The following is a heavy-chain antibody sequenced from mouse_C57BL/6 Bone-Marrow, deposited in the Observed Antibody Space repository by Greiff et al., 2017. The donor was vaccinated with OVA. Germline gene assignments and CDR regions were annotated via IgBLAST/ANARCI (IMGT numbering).Heavy chain of an antibody. D-gene: IGHD2-4*01. V-gene: IGHV1-72*01. CDR1: GSTFTSYW. CDR2: IDPNRGGT. Sequence: VQLQQPGAELVKPGASVKLSCKASGSTFTSYWLHWVKQRPGRGLEWIGRIDPNRGGTKYNEKFKSKAPLTVDKPSSTAYMQLSSLTSEDAAVYYCARWDYDYGGSWFAYWGQGTLVTVSA. J-gene: IGHJ3*01. CDR3: ARWDYDYGGSWFAY.